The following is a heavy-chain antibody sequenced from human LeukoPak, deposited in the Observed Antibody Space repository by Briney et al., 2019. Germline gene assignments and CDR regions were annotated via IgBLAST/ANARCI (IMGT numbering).Heavy chain of an antibody. J-gene: IGHJ4*02. V-gene: IGHV3-33*01. D-gene: IGHD6-19*01. CDR3: ARDSIAVAGGFDY. Sequence: PGRSLRLSCAASGFTFSSYGMHWVRQAPGKGLEWVAVIWYDGSNKYYADSVKGRFTISRDNSKNTLYLQMNSLRAEDTAVYCCARDSIAVAGGFDYWGQGTLVTVSS. CDR2: IWYDGSNK. CDR1: GFTFSSYG.